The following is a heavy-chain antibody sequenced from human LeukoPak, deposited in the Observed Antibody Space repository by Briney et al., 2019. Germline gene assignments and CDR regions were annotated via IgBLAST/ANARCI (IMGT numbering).Heavy chain of an antibody. Sequence: SVTVTFKSSVGTFSSFAISWLRQAPAQGLEWMGVIIPIFCTANYAQKFQGRVTITTDESTSTAYMELSSLRSEDTAVYYCASSVNLVYYFDYWGQGTLVTVSS. V-gene: IGHV1-69*05. J-gene: IGHJ4*02. D-gene: IGHD1-7*01. CDR3: ASSVNLVYYFDY. CDR1: VGTFSSFA. CDR2: IIPIFCTA.